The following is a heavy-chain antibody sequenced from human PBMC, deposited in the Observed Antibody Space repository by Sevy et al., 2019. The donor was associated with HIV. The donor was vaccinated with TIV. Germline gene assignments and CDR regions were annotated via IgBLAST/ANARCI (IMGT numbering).Heavy chain of an antibody. J-gene: IGHJ4*02. CDR3: AKDRGEILHSAFDY. D-gene: IGHD3-16*01. V-gene: IGHV3-30*04. Sequence: GGSLRLSCAASGFTFSDYSMQWVRQAPGKGLEWVAVISYDGRNNKYNADSVKGLFTISRDNSKNTLYLQMNSLRVEDTAIYYCAKDRGEILHSAFDYWGQGTLVTVSS. CDR1: GFTFSDYS. CDR2: ISYDGRNNK.